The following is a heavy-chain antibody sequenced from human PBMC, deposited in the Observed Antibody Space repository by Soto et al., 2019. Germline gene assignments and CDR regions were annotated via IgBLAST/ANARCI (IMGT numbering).Heavy chain of an antibody. CDR1: GYIFTSYW. CDR3: ARAGYNWNPEAFEL. CDR2: MDPRDSYS. Sequence: EVQLVQSGAELKKPGESLRISCQGSGYIFTSYWIAWVRQMPGKGLEWMGKMDPRDSYSKYSPSFQGHVTFSADKSISTAYLEWSSLKASDSAMYYCARAGYNWNPEAFELWGQGTMVTVSS. J-gene: IGHJ3*01. V-gene: IGHV5-10-1*03. D-gene: IGHD1-20*01.